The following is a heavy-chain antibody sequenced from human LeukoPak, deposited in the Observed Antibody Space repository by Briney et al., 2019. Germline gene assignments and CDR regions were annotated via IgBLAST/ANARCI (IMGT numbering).Heavy chain of an antibody. Sequence: GGSLRLSCAASGFTFSSYWMHWVRQAPGKGLEWVSSISSSSSYIYYADSVKGRFTISRDNAKNSLYLQMNSLRVEDTAVYYCVKDSYYDSSGELDYWGQGTLVTVSS. CDR3: VKDSYYDSSGELDY. J-gene: IGHJ4*02. CDR2: ISSSSSYI. V-gene: IGHV3-21*01. CDR1: GFTFSSYW. D-gene: IGHD3-22*01.